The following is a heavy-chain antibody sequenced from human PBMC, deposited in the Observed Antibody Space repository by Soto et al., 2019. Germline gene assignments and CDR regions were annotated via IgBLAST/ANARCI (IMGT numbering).Heavy chain of an antibody. V-gene: IGHV5-51*01. CDR2: IYPGDSGT. D-gene: IGHD6-13*01. J-gene: IGHJ6*02. Sequence: GESLKISCKGSGYSFTSYWIGWVRQMPGKGLEWMGTIYPGDSGTRYSPSFQGQVTISADKSISTAYLQWSSLKASDTAMYYCARTSAAGKYYYGMDVWGQGTTVTVSS. CDR1: GYSFTSYW. CDR3: ARTSAAGKYYYGMDV.